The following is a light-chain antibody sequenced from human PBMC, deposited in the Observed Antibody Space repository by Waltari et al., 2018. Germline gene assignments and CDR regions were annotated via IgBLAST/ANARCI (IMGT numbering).Light chain of an antibody. Sequence: EVMLTQSPGTLSLSPGERAPLSRRASQSVSRTLAWYQQKPGQAPRLLIYDASRRATGIPDRFSGSGSGTDFSLTISRLEPEDFAVYYCQKYGTLPATFGQGTKVEIK. J-gene: IGKJ1*01. CDR2: DAS. V-gene: IGKV3-20*01. CDR1: QSVSRT. CDR3: QKYGTLPAT.